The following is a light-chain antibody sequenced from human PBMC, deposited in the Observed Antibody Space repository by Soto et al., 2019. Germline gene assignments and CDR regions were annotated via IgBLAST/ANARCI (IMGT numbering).Light chain of an antibody. CDR2: GVS. Sequence: QSALAQPASVSGSPGQSITISCSGTRSDIGSYNYVAWYQQFPGKTPKILIYGVSNRPSGVSSRFSGSKSGNTASLTISGLQAEDEADYYCISYTGSITSYVFGSGTKVTVL. CDR1: RSDIGSYNY. CDR3: ISYTGSITSYV. V-gene: IGLV2-14*01. J-gene: IGLJ1*01.